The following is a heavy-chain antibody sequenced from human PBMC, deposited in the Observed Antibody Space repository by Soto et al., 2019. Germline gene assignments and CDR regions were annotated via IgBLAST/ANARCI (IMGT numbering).Heavy chain of an antibody. CDR1: GGSISSGGYY. CDR3: ARGYSSSWYDGGPDSFDP. V-gene: IGHV4-31*03. CDR2: IYYSGST. J-gene: IGHJ5*02. Sequence: QVQLQESGPGLVKPSQTLSLTCTVSGGSISSGGYYWSWIRQHPGKGLEWIGYIYYSGSTYYNPSLKRRVTISVDTSKNQFSLKLSSVTAADTAVYYCARGYSSSWYDGGPDSFDPWGQGTLVTVSS. D-gene: IGHD6-13*01.